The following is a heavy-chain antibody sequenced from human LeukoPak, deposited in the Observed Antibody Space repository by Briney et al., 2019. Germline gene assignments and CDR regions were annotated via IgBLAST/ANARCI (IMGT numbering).Heavy chain of an antibody. CDR2: IIPIFGTA. Sequence: ASVKVSCKASGGTFSSYAISWVRQAPGQGLEWMGGIIPIFGTANYAQKFQGRVTITTDESTSTAYMELSSLRSEDTAVYYCASDIVVVPAAHDAFDIWGQGTMVTVSS. CDR1: GGTFSSYA. J-gene: IGHJ3*02. D-gene: IGHD2-2*01. V-gene: IGHV1-69*05. CDR3: ASDIVVVPAAHDAFDI.